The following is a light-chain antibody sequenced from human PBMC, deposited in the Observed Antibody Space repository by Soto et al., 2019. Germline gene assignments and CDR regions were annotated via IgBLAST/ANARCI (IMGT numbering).Light chain of an antibody. CDR2: EVS. Sequence: QAALTQPASLSGSPGQSITNSCTRTSSDVGGYNYVSWYQNHPGKAPKPGIYEVSNRPSGVANRYYGSKSGNTASLTISGLQAEDEAHYYCGSYSSTNTVVFGGGTKLSVL. V-gene: IGLV2-14*01. CDR1: SSDVGGYNY. J-gene: IGLJ3*02. CDR3: GSYSSTNTVV.